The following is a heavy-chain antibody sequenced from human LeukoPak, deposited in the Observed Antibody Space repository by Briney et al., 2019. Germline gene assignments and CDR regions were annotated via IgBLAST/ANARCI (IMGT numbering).Heavy chain of an antibody. CDR2: IHHSGST. D-gene: IGHD2-21*02. CDR1: GYSISSGHY. J-gene: IGHJ4*02. Sequence: SETLSLTCAVSGYSISSGHYWGWIRQTPGKGLEWIGNIHHSGSTYSNPSLKSRVTMSVDTSKNQFSLRLPSLTAADTAVYYCARGTAAKKVLTVTALLGIPTRFDSWGQGILVTVPS. CDR3: ARGTAAKKVLTVTALLGIPTRFDS. V-gene: IGHV4-38-2*01.